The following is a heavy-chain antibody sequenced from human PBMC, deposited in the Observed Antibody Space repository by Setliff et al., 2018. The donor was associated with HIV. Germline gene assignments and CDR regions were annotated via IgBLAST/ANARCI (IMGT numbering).Heavy chain of an antibody. Sequence: PGGSLRLSCAASGFTFSSYSMNWVRQAPGKGLEWVSSISSSSSYIYYADSVKGRFTISRDNAKNSLYLQMNSLRAEDTAVYYCARGGGGSPSTSYYYYMDVWGKGTTVTVSS. V-gene: IGHV3-21*01. CDR2: ISSSSSYI. CDR3: ARGGGGSPSTSYYYYMDV. D-gene: IGHD3-10*01. J-gene: IGHJ6*03. CDR1: GFTFSSYS.